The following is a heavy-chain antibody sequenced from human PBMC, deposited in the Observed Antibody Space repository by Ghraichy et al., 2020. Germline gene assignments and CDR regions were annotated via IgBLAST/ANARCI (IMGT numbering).Heavy chain of an antibody. V-gene: IGHV3-21*06. CDR2: ISGRSNYI. D-gene: IGHD1-26*01. CDR3: VKEGAVVGATGTFDF. Sequence: ETLRLSCAASGFVFGDFTMHWIRQAPGKGLDWVSSISGRSNYIYYADFVQGRFTISRDNAKNSLFLQMDTLRPEDTALYFCVKEGAVVGATGTFDFWGQGTLATVSS. CDR1: GFVFGDFT. J-gene: IGHJ4*02.